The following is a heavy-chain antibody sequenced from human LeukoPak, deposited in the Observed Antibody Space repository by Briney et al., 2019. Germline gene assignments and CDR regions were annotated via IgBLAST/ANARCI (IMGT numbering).Heavy chain of an antibody. V-gene: IGHV4-59*08. J-gene: IGHJ4*02. D-gene: IGHD1-26*01. CDR2: IYYSGST. CDR1: GDSISNYY. CDR3: ARHGSYWDFDS. Sequence: SETLSLTCTVSGDSISNYYWSCVRQPPGKGLEWVGYIYYSGSTSYNPSLKSRVTISVGPPKNHFSVKLHSVTAGDTGVYYCARHGSYWDFDSWGQGTLVTVSS.